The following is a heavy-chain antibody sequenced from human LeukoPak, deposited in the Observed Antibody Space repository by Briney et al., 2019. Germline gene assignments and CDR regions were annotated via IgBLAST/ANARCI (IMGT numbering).Heavy chain of an antibody. CDR2: ISSNGGST. CDR1: GFTFSSYA. J-gene: IGHJ4*02. CDR3: ARGQIAYSGSYSDY. D-gene: IGHD1-26*01. Sequence: PGGSLRLSCAASGFTFSSYAMHWACQAPGKGLEYVSTISSNGGSTYYANSVKDRFTISRDNSRNTLYLQMGSLRAEDMAVYYCARGQIAYSGSYSDYWGQGTLVTVSS. V-gene: IGHV3-64*01.